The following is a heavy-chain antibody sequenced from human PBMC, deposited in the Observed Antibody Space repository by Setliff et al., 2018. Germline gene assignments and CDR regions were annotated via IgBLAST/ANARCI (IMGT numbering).Heavy chain of an antibody. D-gene: IGHD3-3*01. Sequence: LSLTCSLSGDSISSSSYHWGWIRQSPGKGLEWIGNIYYNGDTNRSPSLKSRVTVSVDTSRDQFSLSLSSVTAADTAIYYCARVRVVQGYYEFDHWGQGTLVTVSS. CDR2: IYYNGDT. V-gene: IGHV4-39*07. CDR3: ARVRVVQGYYEFDH. CDR1: GDSISSSSYH. J-gene: IGHJ4*02.